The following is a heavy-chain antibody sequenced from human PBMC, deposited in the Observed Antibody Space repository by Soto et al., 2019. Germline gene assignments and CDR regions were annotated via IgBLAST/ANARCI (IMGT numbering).Heavy chain of an antibody. D-gene: IGHD2-2*01. J-gene: IGHJ4*02. CDR3: AKKSTDSSGYSDY. CDR1: GFTVSNYA. CDR2: ISGSGGSS. Sequence: PGGSLRLSCATSGFTVSNYAMSWVRQAPGKGLEWVSGISGSGGSSYYADSVKGRFTISRDNSKNTLNLQMDSLRAKDTAVYYCAKKSTDSSGYSDYWGPGTVVTVSS. V-gene: IGHV3-23*01.